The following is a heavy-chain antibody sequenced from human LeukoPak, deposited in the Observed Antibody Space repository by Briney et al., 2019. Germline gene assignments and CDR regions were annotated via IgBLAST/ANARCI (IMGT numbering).Heavy chain of an antibody. CDR3: ARSIYASGSNYAFDI. Sequence: GGSLTLSCAASGFTFSTYAMSWVRQAPGNGLEWVSAISGSGGGTYYADSVKGRFTISRDNSKNTLSLQMNSLRAEDTAVFYCARSIYASGSNYAFDIWGQGTLVTVSS. J-gene: IGHJ3*02. CDR1: GFTFSTYA. V-gene: IGHV3-23*01. D-gene: IGHD3-10*01. CDR2: ISGSGGGT.